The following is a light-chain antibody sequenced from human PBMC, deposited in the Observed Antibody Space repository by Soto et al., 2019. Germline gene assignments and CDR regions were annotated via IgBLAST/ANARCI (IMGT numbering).Light chain of an antibody. CDR1: QSVSSN. CDR2: GAS. V-gene: IGKV3-15*01. Sequence: EILMTQSPATLSVSPGERATLSCRASQSVSSNLAWYQQKPGQAPRLLTYGASTRATGIPARFSGSGSGTEFTLTISSLQSEDFAVYYCQQYDNWPPLTFGGGTKVEIK. J-gene: IGKJ4*01. CDR3: QQYDNWPPLT.